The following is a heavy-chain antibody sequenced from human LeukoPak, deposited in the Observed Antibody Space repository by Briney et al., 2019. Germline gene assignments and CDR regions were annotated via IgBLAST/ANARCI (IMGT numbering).Heavy chain of an antibody. CDR2: INPNSDDR. J-gene: IGHJ4*02. D-gene: IGHD6-25*01. CDR1: GYTFTNYH. Sequence: ASVKVSCKASGYTFTNYHINWVRQAPGQGLEWVGWINPNSDDRGYAQKFQGRVTITRDTSRTTAYMELRSLRSEDTAVYFCARTTSFTASGYDYWGQGTLVTVSS. CDR3: ARTTSFTASGYDY. V-gene: IGHV1-8*03.